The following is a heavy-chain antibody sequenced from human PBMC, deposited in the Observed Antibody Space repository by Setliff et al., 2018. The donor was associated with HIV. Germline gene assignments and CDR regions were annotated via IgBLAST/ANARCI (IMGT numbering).Heavy chain of an antibody. CDR2: ISSSSSYI. Sequence: SLKISCAASGFTFSSYSMNWVRQAPGKGLEWVSSISSSSSYIYYADSVKGRFTISRDNAKNSLYLQMNSLRAEDTAVYYCARERTGSFYDFWSGYLWYFDYWGQGTLVTVSS. D-gene: IGHD3-3*01. CDR3: ARERTGSFYDFWSGYLWYFDY. CDR1: GFTFSSYS. V-gene: IGHV3-21*01. J-gene: IGHJ4*02.